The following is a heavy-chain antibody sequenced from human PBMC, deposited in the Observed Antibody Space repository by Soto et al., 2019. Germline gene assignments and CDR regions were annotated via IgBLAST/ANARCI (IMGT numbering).Heavy chain of an antibody. V-gene: IGHV4-4*02. Sequence: SETLSLTCAVSGGSISSSNWWSWVRQPPGKGLEWIGEIYHSGSTNYNPSLKSRVTISVDKSKNQFSLKLSSVTAADTAVYYCARYYYGSGSYLRYYYYYGMDVWGQGTTVTVSS. CDR2: IYHSGST. D-gene: IGHD3-10*01. J-gene: IGHJ6*02. CDR3: ARYYYGSGSYLRYYYYYGMDV. CDR1: GGSISSSNW.